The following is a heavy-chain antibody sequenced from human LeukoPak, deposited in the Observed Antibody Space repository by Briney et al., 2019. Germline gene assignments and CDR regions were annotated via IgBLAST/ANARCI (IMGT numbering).Heavy chain of an antibody. Sequence: GGSLRLSCAASGFTVSSNYMSWVRQAPGKGLEWVSAISGSGGSTYYADSVKGRFTISRDNSKNTLYLQMNSLRAEDTAVYYCARALSQQLIRYSQDWGQGTLVTVSS. J-gene: IGHJ1*01. D-gene: IGHD1-1*01. CDR2: ISGSGGST. CDR1: GFTVSSNY. CDR3: ARALSQQLIRYSQD. V-gene: IGHV3-23*01.